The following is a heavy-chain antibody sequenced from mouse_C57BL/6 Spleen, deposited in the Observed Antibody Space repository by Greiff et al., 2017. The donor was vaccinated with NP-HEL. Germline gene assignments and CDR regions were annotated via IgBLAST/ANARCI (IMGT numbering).Heavy chain of an antibody. CDR2: IYPGDGDT. J-gene: IGHJ4*01. CDR1: GYAFSSYW. V-gene: IGHV1-80*01. CDR3: ASVFITTVVRAMDY. D-gene: IGHD1-1*01. Sequence: QVHVKQSGAELVKPGASVKISCKASGYAFSSYWMNWVKQRPGKGLEWIGQIYPGDGDTNYNGKFKGKATLTADKSSSTAYMQLSSLTSEDSAVYFCASVFITTVVRAMDYWGQGTSVTVSS.